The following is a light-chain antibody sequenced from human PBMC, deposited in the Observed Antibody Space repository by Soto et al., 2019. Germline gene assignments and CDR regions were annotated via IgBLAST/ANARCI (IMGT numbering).Light chain of an antibody. CDR3: QHLRT. J-gene: IGKJ2*01. CDR1: QSVSSSY. V-gene: IGKV3-20*01. CDR2: CAS. Sequence: EIVLTQSPGTLSLSPGERATLSCRASQSVSSSYLAWYQQKPGQAPRLLIYCASSRATGIPDRFSGSGSGTDFTLTISRLEPEDFAVYYCQHLRTFGQGTKLEIK.